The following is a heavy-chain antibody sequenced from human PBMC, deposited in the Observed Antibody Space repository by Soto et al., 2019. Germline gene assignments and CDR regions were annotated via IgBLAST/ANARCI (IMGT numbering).Heavy chain of an antibody. CDR3: ARELIVLILGATTGWFDS. D-gene: IGHD4-17*01. CDR2: IIPIFGTA. Sequence: SVKVSCKASGGTFSSYAISWVRQAPGQGLEWMGGIIPIFGTANYAQKFQGRVTITADESTSTAYMELSSLRSEDTAVYYCARELIVLILGATTGWFDSWCQGTLVTGSS. J-gene: IGHJ5*01. CDR1: GGTFSSYA. V-gene: IGHV1-69*13.